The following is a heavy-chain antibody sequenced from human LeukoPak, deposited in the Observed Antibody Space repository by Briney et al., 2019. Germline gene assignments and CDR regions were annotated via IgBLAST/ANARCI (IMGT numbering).Heavy chain of an antibody. V-gene: IGHV3-11*01. CDR2: ISSSGSTI. CDR1: GFTFSDYY. D-gene: IGHD6-13*01. J-gene: IGHJ4*02. CDR3: ARIGASSWYEDY. Sequence: GSLRLSCAASGFTFSDYYMTWIRQAPGKGLEWVSYISSSGSTIYYADSVKGRFTISRDNAKNSLYLQMNSLRAEDTAVYYCARIGASSWYEDYWGQGTLVTVSS.